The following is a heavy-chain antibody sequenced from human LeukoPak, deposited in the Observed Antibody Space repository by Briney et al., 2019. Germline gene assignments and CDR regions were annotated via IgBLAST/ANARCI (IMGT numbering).Heavy chain of an antibody. J-gene: IGHJ4*02. CDR1: GYTFTGYY. Sequence: ASVKVSCKASGYTFTGYYMHWVRQAPGQGLEWMGWINPDSGGTNYAQKFQGRVTMTRDTSISTAYMELSRLRSDDTAAYYCVDSSGYYKGTFMDYWGQGTLVTVSS. CDR2: INPDSGGT. V-gene: IGHV1-2*02. D-gene: IGHD3-22*01. CDR3: VDSSGYYKGTFMDY.